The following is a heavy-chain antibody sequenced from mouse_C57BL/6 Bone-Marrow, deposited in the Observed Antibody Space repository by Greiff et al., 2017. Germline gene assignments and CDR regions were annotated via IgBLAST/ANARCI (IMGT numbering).Heavy chain of an antibody. J-gene: IGHJ3*01. CDR3: ARWSYSIGFAY. D-gene: IGHD2-10*01. Sequence: EVKLEASGGGLVQPGGSLKLSCAASGFTFSDYGMAWVRQAPRKGPEWVAFISNLAYSIYYADTVTGRFTISRENAKNTLYLEMSSLRSEDTAMYYCARWSYSIGFAYWGQGTLVTVSA. CDR2: ISNLAYSI. CDR1: GFTFSDYG. V-gene: IGHV5-15*04.